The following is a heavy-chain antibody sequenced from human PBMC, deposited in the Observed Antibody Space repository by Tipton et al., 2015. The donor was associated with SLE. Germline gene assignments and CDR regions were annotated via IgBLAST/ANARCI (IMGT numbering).Heavy chain of an antibody. J-gene: IGHJ2*01. V-gene: IGHV4-59*11. CDR2: IYYSGST. D-gene: IGHD3-22*01. Sequence: TLSLTCTVSGGSISSHYWSWIRQPPGKGLEWIGYIYYSGSTNYNPSLKSRVTISVDTSKNQFSLKLSSVTAADTAVYYCARDPSSYYYDSSGLYFDLWGRGTLVTVSS. CDR1: GGSISSHY. CDR3: ARDPSSYYYDSSGLYFDL.